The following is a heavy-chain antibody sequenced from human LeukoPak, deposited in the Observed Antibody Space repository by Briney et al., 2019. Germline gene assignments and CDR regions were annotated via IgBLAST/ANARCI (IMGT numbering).Heavy chain of an antibody. V-gene: IGHV3-11*01. CDR3: ARGFGDWGFGELFPTF. D-gene: IGHD3-10*01. Sequence: TGGPLRLSCAASGFTFSDYYMSWIRQAPGKGLEGVSYISSSGSTIYYADSVKGRFTISRDNAKNSLYLQMNSLRAEDTAVYYCARGFGDWGFGELFPTFWGQGTLVTVSS. CDR2: ISSSGSTI. J-gene: IGHJ4*02. CDR1: GFTFSDYY.